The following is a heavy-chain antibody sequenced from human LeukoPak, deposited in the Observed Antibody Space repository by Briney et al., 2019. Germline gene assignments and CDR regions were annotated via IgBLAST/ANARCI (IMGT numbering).Heavy chain of an antibody. CDR2: IYYSGST. CDR1: GGSISSSSYY. Sequence: LETLSLTCTVSGGSISSSSYYWGWIRQPPGKGLEWIGSIYYSGSTYYNPSLKSRVTISVDTSKNQFSLKLSSVTAADTAVYYCARQAADADYWGQGTLVTVSS. CDR3: ARQAADADY. V-gene: IGHV4-39*01. J-gene: IGHJ4*02.